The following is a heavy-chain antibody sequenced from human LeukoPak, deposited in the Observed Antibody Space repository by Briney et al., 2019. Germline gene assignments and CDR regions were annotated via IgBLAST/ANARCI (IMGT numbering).Heavy chain of an antibody. CDR2: INHSGST. CDR1: GGSFSANY. D-gene: IGHD2-2*02. J-gene: IGHJ3*02. V-gene: IGHV4-34*01. CDR3: ARAGVVLATINRAFDI. Sequence: SETLSLTCAVYGGSFSANYWSWIRQPPGKGLEWIGEINHSGSTNYNPSLRSRVSISVDTSKNQLSLRLSSVTAADTAVYYCARAGVVLATINRAFDIWGQGSVVTVSS.